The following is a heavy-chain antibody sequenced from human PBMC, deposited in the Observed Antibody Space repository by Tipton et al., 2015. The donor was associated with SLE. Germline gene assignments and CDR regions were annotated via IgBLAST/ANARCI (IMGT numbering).Heavy chain of an antibody. CDR3: TRGLYGGSSV. Sequence: LRLSCAVSGYSISSGYYWGWIRQPPGKGLEWIGSIYHSGSTYYNPSLKSRVTISVDTSKNQFSLKLSSVTAADTAVYYCTRGLYGGSSVWGQGTMVTVSS. J-gene: IGHJ3*01. CDR1: GYSISSGYY. CDR2: IYHSGST. V-gene: IGHV4-38-2*01. D-gene: IGHD1-26*01.